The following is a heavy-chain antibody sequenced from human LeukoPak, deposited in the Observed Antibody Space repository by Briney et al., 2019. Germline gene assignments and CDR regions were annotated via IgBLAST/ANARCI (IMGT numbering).Heavy chain of an antibody. D-gene: IGHD5-24*01. CDR3: ASPGERDGYNYDY. V-gene: IGHV3-74*01. CDR2: INTDGSRT. J-gene: IGHJ4*02. Sequence: GGSLRLSCAVSGSTFNIFLMHWVRQAPGKGLVWVSPINTDGSRTDYADSVKGRFTISRDNAKNTLFLQMTSLRAEDTPVYYCASPGERDGYNYDYWGQGTVVTVSS. CDR1: GSTFNIFL.